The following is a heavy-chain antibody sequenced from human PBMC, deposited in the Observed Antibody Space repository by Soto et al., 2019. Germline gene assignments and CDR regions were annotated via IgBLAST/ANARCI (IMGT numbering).Heavy chain of an antibody. V-gene: IGHV1-18*04. D-gene: IGHD3-9*01. J-gene: IGHJ3*01. CDR2: ISTYGGNT. CDR3: ARGKGRIAGHDIPSFDV. CDR1: GYTFTNYG. Sequence: QVQMVQSGAEVKKPGASVKVSCRASGYTFTNYGVIWVRRAPGQGLEWLGLISTYGGNTNYAQRLQDRVTLTIDTSASTAYLERRSRKSDDTAVYYCARGKGRIAGHDIPSFDVWGQGTMGTVSS.